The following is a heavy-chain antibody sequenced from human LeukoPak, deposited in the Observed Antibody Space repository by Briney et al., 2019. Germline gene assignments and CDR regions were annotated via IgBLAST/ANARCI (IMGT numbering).Heavy chain of an antibody. CDR1: GFTFSSYA. D-gene: IGHD3-10*01. J-gene: IGHJ4*02. V-gene: IGHV3-23*01. CDR3: AKESLTMVRGAIWY. CDR2: FSTSRAGT. Sequence: PGGSLRLSCAASGFTFSSYAMSWVRQAPGKGLEWVSTFSTSRAGTYYADSVKGRFTISKDNSKNTLYLQMNSLRAEDTAVYYCAKESLTMVRGAIWYWGQGTLVTVSS.